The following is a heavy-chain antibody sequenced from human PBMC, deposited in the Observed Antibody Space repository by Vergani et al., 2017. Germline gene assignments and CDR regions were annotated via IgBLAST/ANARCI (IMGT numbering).Heavy chain of an antibody. CDR3: ARDGPGGV. J-gene: IGHJ6*02. CDR1: GFTVRNNY. V-gene: IGHV3-53*01. D-gene: IGHD3-10*01. Sequence: EMRLVESGGGLIQPGGSLRLSCAASGFTVRNNYMRWVRQAPGKGLQWVSLIYSGGTTDYADSVRGRFTISRDSSKNTLYLNMSSLRVEDTATYYCARDGPGGVWGQGTTVTVSS. CDR2: IYSGGTT.